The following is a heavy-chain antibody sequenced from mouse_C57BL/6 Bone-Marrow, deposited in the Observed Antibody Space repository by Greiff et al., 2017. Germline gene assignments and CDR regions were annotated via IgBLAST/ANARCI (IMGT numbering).Heavy chain of an antibody. J-gene: IGHJ3*01. V-gene: IGHV1-81*01. Sequence: VQLQQSGAELARPGASVKLSCKASGYTFTSYGISWVKQRTGQGLEWIGEIHPRSGNTYYNEKFKGKATLTADKSSSTAYMELRSLTSEDSAVYFCAKDSSGYVWFAYWGQGTLVTVSA. CDR2: IHPRSGNT. CDR1: GYTFTSYG. D-gene: IGHD3-2*02. CDR3: AKDSSGYVWFAY.